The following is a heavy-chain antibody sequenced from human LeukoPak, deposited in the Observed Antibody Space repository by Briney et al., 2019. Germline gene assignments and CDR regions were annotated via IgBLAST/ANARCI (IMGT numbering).Heavy chain of an antibody. CDR3: AELGITMIGGV. Sequence: GGSLRLSCAASGLTFSGSAMHWVSQASGKGLEWVGRIRSKAISYATAYAASVKGRFTIPRDDSKNTAYLQMNSLKTEDTAVYYCAELGITMIGGVWGKGTTVTIS. CDR1: GLTFSGSA. V-gene: IGHV3-73*01. CDR2: IRSKAISYAT. J-gene: IGHJ6*03. D-gene: IGHD3-10*02.